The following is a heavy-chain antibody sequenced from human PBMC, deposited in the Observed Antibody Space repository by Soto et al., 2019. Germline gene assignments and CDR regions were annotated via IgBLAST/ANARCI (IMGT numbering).Heavy chain of an antibody. CDR1: GFTFSSDA. J-gene: IGHJ4*02. D-gene: IGHD2-15*01. Sequence: GGSLILSCAASGFTFSSDAMSWVRQAPGKGLEWVSAISGSGGSTYYADSVKGRFTISRDNSKNTLYLQMNSLRVEDTAVYYCVKDYCSGGSCYSGYWGQGTLVTVSS. CDR2: ISGSGGST. CDR3: VKDYCSGGSCYSGY. V-gene: IGHV3-23*01.